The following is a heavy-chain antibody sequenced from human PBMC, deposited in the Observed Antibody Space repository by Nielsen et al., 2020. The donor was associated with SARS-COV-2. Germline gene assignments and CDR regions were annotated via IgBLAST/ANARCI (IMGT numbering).Heavy chain of an antibody. CDR2: YYWNDDK. D-gene: IGHD3-22*01. J-gene: IGHJ3*02. Sequence: SGPTLVKPTQTLTLTCTFSGFSLSTSGVGVGWIRQPPGKALEWLALYYWNDDKRYNPSLKSRLTITKDTSKNQVVLTMTNMDPVDTATYYCAHRRSMINGFDIWGQGTMVTVSS. CDR1: GFSLSTSGVG. CDR3: AHRRSMINGFDI. V-gene: IGHV2-5*01.